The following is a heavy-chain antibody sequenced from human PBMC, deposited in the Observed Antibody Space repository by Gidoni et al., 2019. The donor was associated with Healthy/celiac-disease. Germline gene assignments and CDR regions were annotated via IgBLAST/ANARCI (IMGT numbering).Heavy chain of an antibody. CDR2: IYPGDSDT. D-gene: IGHD4-17*01. J-gene: IGHJ2*01. CDR1: GYRFTSYW. CDR3: ARPRSPFYYGDYLPVNWYFDL. Sequence: EVQLVQSGAEVKKPGESLKISCKGSGYRFTSYWIGWGRQMPGKGLEWMGIIYPGDSDTRYSPSFQGQVTSSADKSISTAYLQWSSLKASDTAMYYCARPRSPFYYGDYLPVNWYFDLWGRGTLVTVSS. V-gene: IGHV5-51*01.